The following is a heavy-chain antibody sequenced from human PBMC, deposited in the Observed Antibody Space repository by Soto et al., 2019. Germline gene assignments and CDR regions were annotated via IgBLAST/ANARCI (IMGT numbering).Heavy chain of an antibody. V-gene: IGHV4-59*01. CDR1: GGSISSYY. J-gene: IGHJ4*02. Sequence: QVQLQESGPGLVKPSETLSLTCTVSGGSISSYYWSWIRQPPGKGLEWIGYIYYSGSTNYNPSLKSRVTISVDTSKNQFSLKLSSVTAADTAVYYCAGGHLYDSSGRPEVPVDYWGQGTLVTVSS. D-gene: IGHD3-22*01. CDR2: IYYSGST. CDR3: AGGHLYDSSGRPEVPVDY.